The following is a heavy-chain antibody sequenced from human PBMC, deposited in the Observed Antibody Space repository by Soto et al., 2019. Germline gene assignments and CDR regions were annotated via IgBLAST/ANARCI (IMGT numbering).Heavy chain of an antibody. J-gene: IGHJ6*02. CDR3: AREEDAWPLAYGLDV. D-gene: IGHD2-15*01. CDR1: GFTFSRYS. Sequence: XASLRLSRGGSGFTFSRYSLHWVRQASGKGLEWVSSIGTRSDIYYADSVKGRFTISRANAKNSLYLQMNRLRAEDTGVYYCAREEDAWPLAYGLDVWGQGTTVTVSS. CDR2: IGTRSDI. V-gene: IGHV3-21*01.